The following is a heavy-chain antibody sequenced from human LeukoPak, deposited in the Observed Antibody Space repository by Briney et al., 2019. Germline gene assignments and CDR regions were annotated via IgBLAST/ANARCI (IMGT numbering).Heavy chain of an antibody. D-gene: IGHD1-26*01. V-gene: IGHV3-23*01. J-gene: IGHJ3*02. CDR1: GFTFSSYA. CDR2: ISGSGGST. Sequence: GGSLRLSCTASGFTFSSYAMSWVRQAPGKGLEWVSAISGSGGSTYYADSVKGRFTISRDNSKNTLYLQMNSLRAEDTAVYYCAKDLRGVGATDAFDIWGQGTMVTVSS. CDR3: AKDLRGVGATDAFDI.